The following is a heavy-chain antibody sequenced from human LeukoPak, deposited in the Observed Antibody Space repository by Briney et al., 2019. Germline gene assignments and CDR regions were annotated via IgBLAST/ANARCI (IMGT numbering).Heavy chain of an antibody. Sequence: PSETLSLTCTVSGGSISSYYRSWIRQPPGKGLEWIGYIYYSGSTNYNPSLKSRVTISVDTSKNQFSLKLSSVTAADTAVYYCARLGYSNYVDYWGQGTLVTVSS. CDR3: ARLGYSNYVDY. CDR1: GGSISSYY. CDR2: IYYSGST. D-gene: IGHD4-11*01. J-gene: IGHJ4*02. V-gene: IGHV4-59*01.